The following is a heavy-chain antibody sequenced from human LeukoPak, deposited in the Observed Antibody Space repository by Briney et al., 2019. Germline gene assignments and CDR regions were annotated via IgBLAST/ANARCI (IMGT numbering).Heavy chain of an antibody. V-gene: IGHV4-34*01. D-gene: IGHD6-13*01. CDR3: ARAGRIAAAGIGRFDY. CDR1: GGSFSGYY. J-gene: IGHJ4*02. CDR2: INHSGST. Sequence: PSETLSLTCAVYGGSFSGYYWSWIRQPPGKGLERIGEINHSGSTNYNPSLKSRVTISVDTSKNQFSLKLSSVTAADTAVYYCARAGRIAAAGIGRFDYWGQGTLVTVSS.